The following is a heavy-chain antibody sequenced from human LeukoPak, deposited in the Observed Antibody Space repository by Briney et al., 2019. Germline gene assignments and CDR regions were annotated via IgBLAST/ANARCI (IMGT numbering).Heavy chain of an antibody. V-gene: IGHV3-73*01. CDR3: TRHGEGGY. CDR2: IRSKANSYAT. D-gene: IGHD1-26*01. Sequence: PGGSLRLSCAASGFTFSNYGMHWVRQASGKGLEWVGRIRSKANSYATAYAASVKGRFTISRDDSKNTAYLQMNSLKTEDTAVYYCTRHGEGGYWGQGTLVTVSS. CDR1: GFTFSNYG. J-gene: IGHJ4*02.